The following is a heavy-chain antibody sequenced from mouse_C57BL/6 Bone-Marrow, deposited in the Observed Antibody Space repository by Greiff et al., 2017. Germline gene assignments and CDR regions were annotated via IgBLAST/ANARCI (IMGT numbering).Heavy chain of an antibody. CDR1: GYSFTGYF. Sequence: VHVKQSGPELVKPGDSVKISCKASGYSFTGYFMNWVMQSHGKSLEWIGRINPYNGDTFYNQKFKGKATLTVDKSSSTAHMELRSLTSEDSAVYYCARRDDYDGFAYWGQGTLVTVSA. V-gene: IGHV1-20*01. CDR3: ARRDDYDGFAY. J-gene: IGHJ3*01. D-gene: IGHD2-4*01. CDR2: INPYNGDT.